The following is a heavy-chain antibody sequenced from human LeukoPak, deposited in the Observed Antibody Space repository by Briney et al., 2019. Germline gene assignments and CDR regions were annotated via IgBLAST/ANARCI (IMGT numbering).Heavy chain of an antibody. CDR1: GFTFDDYA. Sequence: GRSLRLSCAASGFTFDDYAMHWVRQAPGKGLEWVSGISWNSGSIGYADSVKGRFTISRDNAKNSLYLQMNSLRAEDTALYYCAKDLLAYCGGDCYSVDYWGQGTLVTVSS. D-gene: IGHD2-21*02. J-gene: IGHJ4*02. CDR3: AKDLLAYCGGDCYSVDY. CDR2: ISWNSGSI. V-gene: IGHV3-9*01.